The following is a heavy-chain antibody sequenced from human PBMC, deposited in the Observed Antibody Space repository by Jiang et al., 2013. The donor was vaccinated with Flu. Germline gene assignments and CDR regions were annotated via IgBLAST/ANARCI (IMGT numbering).Heavy chain of an antibody. CDR1: GFTFDDYA. CDR3: AKDTVPRAVAGHRAWFDP. Sequence: VQLLESGGGLVQPGRSLRLSCAASGFTFDDYAMHWVRQAPGKGLEWVSGISWNSGSIGYADSVKGRFTISRDNAKNSLYLQMNSLRAEDTALYYCAKDTVPRAVAGHRAWFDPWGQGTPGHRLL. V-gene: IGHV3-9*01. CDR2: ISWNSGSI. J-gene: IGHJ5*02. D-gene: IGHD6-19*01.